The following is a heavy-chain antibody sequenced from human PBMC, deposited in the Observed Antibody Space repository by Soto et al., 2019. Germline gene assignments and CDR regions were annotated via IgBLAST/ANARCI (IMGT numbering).Heavy chain of an antibody. CDR3: ARDPAGHYYGSGSYYTDYYGMDV. CDR1: GYTFSAYY. CDR2: INPKSGGT. V-gene: IGHV1-2*02. D-gene: IGHD3-10*01. J-gene: IGHJ6*02. Sequence: ASVKVSCKTSGYTFSAYYMHWVRQAPGQGLEWMGWINPKSGGTLYAQKFQGRVTMTRDTSISTAYMELSRLRSDDTAVYYCARDPAGHYYGSGSYYTDYYGMDVWGQGTTVTVSS.